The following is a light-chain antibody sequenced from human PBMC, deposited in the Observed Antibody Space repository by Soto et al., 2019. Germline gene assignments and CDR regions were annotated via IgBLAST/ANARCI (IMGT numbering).Light chain of an antibody. V-gene: IGLV2-8*01. CDR3: NSSVAGSKV. Sequence: QSVLTQPPSASGSPGQSVTISCTGTSSDVGKYDYVSWFQHHPGKAPKLVIYEVSKRPSGVPDRFSGSKSGSTASLTVSGLQTADEADYYCNSSVAGSKVFGTGTKVTV. CDR1: SSDVGKYDY. CDR2: EVS. J-gene: IGLJ1*01.